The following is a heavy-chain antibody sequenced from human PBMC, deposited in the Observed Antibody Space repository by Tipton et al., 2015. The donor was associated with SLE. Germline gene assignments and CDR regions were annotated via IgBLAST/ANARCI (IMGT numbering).Heavy chain of an antibody. CDR2: VHYTGNS. V-gene: IGHV4-39*07. CDR3: ARDEYRYDTTGYHLLGHFDF. D-gene: IGHD3-22*01. Sequence: TLSLTCSVSGGSISSSSYYWVWIRQPPGKGLEWIGRVHYTGNSYYNPSLKSRVTISVDTSKNQLSLKLRSVTAADTAVYYCARDEYRYDTTGYHLLGHFDFWGQGTLVTVSS. J-gene: IGHJ4*02. CDR1: GGSISSSSYY.